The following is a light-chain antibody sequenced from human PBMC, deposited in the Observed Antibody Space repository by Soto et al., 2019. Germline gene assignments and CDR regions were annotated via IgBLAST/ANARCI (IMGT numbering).Light chain of an antibody. V-gene: IGKV2-28*01. CDR3: MQALQTPLT. CDR2: LGS. Sequence: DIVMTQSPLSLPVTPGEPASISCRSSQSLLHSDGYNYLDWYLQKPGQSPQVLIYLGSYRASGVPDRFSGSGSGTDFTLKISRVEAEDVGIYYCMQALQTPLTFGGWTKVEIK. CDR1: QSLLHSDGYNY. J-gene: IGKJ4*01.